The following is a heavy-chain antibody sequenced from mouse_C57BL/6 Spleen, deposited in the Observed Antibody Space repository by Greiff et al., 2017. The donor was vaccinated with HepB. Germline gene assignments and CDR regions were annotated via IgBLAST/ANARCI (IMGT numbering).Heavy chain of an antibody. V-gene: IGHV1-50*01. CDR3: AVYGTPMDY. D-gene: IGHD2-1*01. J-gene: IGHJ4*01. CDR1: GYTFTSYW. Sequence: QVQLKQPGAELVKPGASVKLSCKASGYTFTSYWMQWVKQRPGQGLEWIGEIDPSDSYTNYNQKFKGKATLTVDTSSSTAYMQLSSLTSEDSAVYYCAVYGTPMDYWGQGTSVTVSS. CDR2: IDPSDSYT.